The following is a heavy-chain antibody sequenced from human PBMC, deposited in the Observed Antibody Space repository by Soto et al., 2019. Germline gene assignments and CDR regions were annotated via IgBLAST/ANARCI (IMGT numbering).Heavy chain of an antibody. Sequence: GGSLRLSCAASGFTFSSYAMSWVRQAPGKGLEWVSAISGSGGSTYYADSVKGRFTISRDNSKNTLYLQMNSLRAEDTAVYYCANFRGYCSGGSCSDAFDIWGQGTMVTVSS. J-gene: IGHJ3*02. CDR2: ISGSGGST. V-gene: IGHV3-23*01. CDR1: GFTFSSYA. D-gene: IGHD2-15*01. CDR3: ANFRGYCSGGSCSDAFDI.